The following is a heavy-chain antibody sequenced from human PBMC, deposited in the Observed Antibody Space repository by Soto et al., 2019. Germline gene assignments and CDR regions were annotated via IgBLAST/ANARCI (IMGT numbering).Heavy chain of an antibody. CDR3: ARDWFRPPGYYYYGMDV. J-gene: IGHJ6*02. V-gene: IGHV4-31*03. D-gene: IGHD3-10*01. Sequence: PSETLSLTCTVSGGSISSGGYYWSWIRQHPGKGLEWIGYIYYSGSTYYNPSLKSRVTISVDTSKNQFSLKLSSVTAADTAVYYCARDWFRPPGYYYYGMDVWGQGTTVPVSS. CDR1: GGSISSGGYY. CDR2: IYYSGST.